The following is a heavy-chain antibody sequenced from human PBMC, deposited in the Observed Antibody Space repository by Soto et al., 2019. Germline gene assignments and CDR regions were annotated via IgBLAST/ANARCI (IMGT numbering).Heavy chain of an antibody. V-gene: IGHV1-69*13. D-gene: IGHD1-26*01. CDR1: GGTFSSYA. CDR3: ARPLKSVYSKRDAYYYYGMDA. CDR2: IIPIFGTA. Sequence: ASVKVSCKASGGTFSSYAISWVRQAPGQGLEWMGGIIPIFGTANYAQKFQGRVTITADESTSTAYMELSSLRSEDTAVYYCARPLKSVYSKRDAYYYYGMDAWGQGTTVTVSS. J-gene: IGHJ6*02.